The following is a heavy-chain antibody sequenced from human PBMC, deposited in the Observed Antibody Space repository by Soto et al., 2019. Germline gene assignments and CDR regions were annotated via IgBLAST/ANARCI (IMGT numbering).Heavy chain of an antibody. D-gene: IGHD4-17*01. CDR1: GFTFSSYS. CDR2: ISSSSSYI. J-gene: IGHJ3*02. Sequence: GGSLRLSCAASGFTFSSYSMNWVRQAPGKGLEWVSSISSSSSYIYYADSVKGRFTISRDNAKNSLYLQMNSLRAEDTAVYYCARGRPTVTTRVDLDLDAFDIWGQGTMVTVSS. V-gene: IGHV3-21*01. CDR3: ARGRPTVTTRVDLDLDAFDI.